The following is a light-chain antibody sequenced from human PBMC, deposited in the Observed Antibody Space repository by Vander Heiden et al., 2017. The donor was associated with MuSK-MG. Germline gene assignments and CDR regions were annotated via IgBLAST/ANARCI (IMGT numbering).Light chain of an antibody. J-gene: IGKJ4*01. CDR1: QSISSY. CDR2: AAS. V-gene: IGKV1-39*01. CDR3: QQSDSTPLT. Sequence: DIQMTQSPSSLSASVGDRVTITCRASQSISSYLNWYQQKPGKAPKLLIYAASSFQSRVPSRFSGSGSGTDFTLTIIILQPEDFATYYCQQSDSTPLTFGGGTKVEIK.